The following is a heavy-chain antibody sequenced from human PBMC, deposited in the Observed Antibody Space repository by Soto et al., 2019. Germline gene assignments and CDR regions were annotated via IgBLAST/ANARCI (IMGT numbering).Heavy chain of an antibody. CDR2: IDPSDSYT. CDR1: GYSFTSYW. CDR3: ARKHGAYDYYYGMDV. D-gene: IGHD2-2*01. Sequence: AGESLKISCKGSGYSFTSYWISWVRQMPGKGLEWMGRIDPSDSYTNYSPSFQGHVTISADKSISTAYLQWRSLKASDNAMYYCARKHGAYDYYYGMDVWGQATTVTVS. V-gene: IGHV5-10-1*01. J-gene: IGHJ6*02.